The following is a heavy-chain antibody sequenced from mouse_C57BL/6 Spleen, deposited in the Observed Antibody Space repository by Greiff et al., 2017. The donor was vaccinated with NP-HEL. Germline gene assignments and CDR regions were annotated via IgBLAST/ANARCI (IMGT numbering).Heavy chain of an antibody. CDR1: GYAFSSSW. CDR2: MYPGDGDT. D-gene: IGHD4-1*01. Sequence: QVQLKESGPELVKPGASVKISCKASGYAFSSSWMNWVKQRPGKGLEWIGRMYPGDGDTNYNGKFKGKATLTADKSSSTAYMQLSSLTSEDSAVYFCAILGNYFDYWGQGTTLTVSS. CDR3: AILGNYFDY. V-gene: IGHV1-82*01. J-gene: IGHJ2*01.